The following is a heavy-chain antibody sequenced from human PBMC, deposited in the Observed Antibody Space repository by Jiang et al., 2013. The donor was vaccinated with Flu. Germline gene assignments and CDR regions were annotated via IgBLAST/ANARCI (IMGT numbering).Heavy chain of an antibody. D-gene: IGHD3-16*01. Sequence: GSGLVKPSETLSLTCTVSGGSISSSSYYWGWIRQPPGKGLEWIGSIYYSGSTYYNPSLKSRVTISVDTSKNQFSLKLSSVTAADTAVYYCARPLFTWTWLHAFDIWGQGTMVTVSS. CDR1: GGSISSSSYY. V-gene: IGHV4-39*01. CDR3: ARPLFTWTWLHAFDI. CDR2: IYYSGST. J-gene: IGHJ3*02.